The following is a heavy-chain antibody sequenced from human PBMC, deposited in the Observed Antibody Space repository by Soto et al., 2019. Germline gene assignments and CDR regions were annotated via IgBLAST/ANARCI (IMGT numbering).Heavy chain of an antibody. D-gene: IGHD1-26*01. CDR1: GFPLSTSGVG. Sequence: QITLKESGPTLVKPTQTLTLTCTFSGFPLSTSGVGVGWIRQPPGKALEWLALIYWDDDKRYSPSLKSRLTITKDTFKNQVVLTMTNMDPVDTATYYCAHIVGAPNWFDPWGQGTLVTVSS. CDR2: IYWDDDK. J-gene: IGHJ5*02. CDR3: AHIVGAPNWFDP. V-gene: IGHV2-5*02.